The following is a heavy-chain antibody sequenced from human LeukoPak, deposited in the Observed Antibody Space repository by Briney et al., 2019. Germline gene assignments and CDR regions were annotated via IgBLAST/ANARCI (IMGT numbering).Heavy chain of an antibody. V-gene: IGHV4-39*07. J-gene: IGHJ4*02. CDR3: ARAPDGYDYVWGSYPSYVDY. Sequence: PSETLSLTCTVSGGSISSSSYYWGWIRQPPGKGLEWIGSIYYSGSTYYNPSLKSRVTISVGTSKNQFSLKLSSVTAADTAVYYCARAPDGYDYVWGSYPSYVDYWGQGTLVTVSS. CDR2: IYYSGST. CDR1: GGSISSSSYY. D-gene: IGHD3-16*01.